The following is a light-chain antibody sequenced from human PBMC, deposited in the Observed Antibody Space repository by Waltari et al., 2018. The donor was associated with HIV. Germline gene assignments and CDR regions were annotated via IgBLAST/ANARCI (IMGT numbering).Light chain of an antibody. V-gene: IGLV1-44*01. CDR3: STWDYSLSAWV. CDR2: GNS. CDR1: SNNIGSYA. Sequence: QSALTQEASVSGTVGQKVTLSCTGNSNNIGSYAVGWYQQISHGAPNTVMFGNSLPSGTPDRFAGSNSGTTASLTISGLQPEDEADYYCSTWDYSLSAWVFGGGTKLTVL. J-gene: IGLJ3*02.